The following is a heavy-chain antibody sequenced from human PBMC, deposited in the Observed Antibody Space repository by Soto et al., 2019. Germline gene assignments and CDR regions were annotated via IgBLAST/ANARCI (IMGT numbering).Heavy chain of an antibody. D-gene: IGHD2-8*01. CDR1: GFTVSSNY. J-gene: IGHJ5*02. Sequence: GGSLRLSCAVSGFTVSSNYMSWVRQPPGKGPEWVSDIYSGGSTYYADSVKGRFTISRDNSKNTLYLQMNSLRAEDTAVYYCARERDGHNPNWFDLWGQGTLVTVSS. CDR2: IYSGGST. V-gene: IGHV3-53*01. CDR3: ARERDGHNPNWFDL.